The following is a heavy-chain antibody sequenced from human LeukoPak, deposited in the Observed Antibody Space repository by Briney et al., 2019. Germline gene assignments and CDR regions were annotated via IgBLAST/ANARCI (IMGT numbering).Heavy chain of an antibody. D-gene: IGHD3-10*01. Sequence: GGSLRLSCAASGFTFSSYSMNWIRQAPGKGLEWVSYISSSGSTIYYADSVKGRFTISRDNAKNSLYLQMNSLRAEDTAVYYCARDLTMVRATTGYWGQGTLVTVSS. CDR1: GFTFSSYS. J-gene: IGHJ4*02. CDR3: ARDLTMVRATTGY. V-gene: IGHV3-48*04. CDR2: ISSSGSTI.